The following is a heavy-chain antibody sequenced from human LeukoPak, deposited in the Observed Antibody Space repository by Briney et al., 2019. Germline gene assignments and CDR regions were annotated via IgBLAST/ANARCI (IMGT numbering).Heavy chain of an antibody. D-gene: IGHD5-24*01. CDR2: ISAYNDKI. CDR1: GYSFTSFG. CDR3: ARDLGEIEMAAIFFDY. Sequence: ASVKVSCKASGYSFTSFGISWVRQAPGQGLEWMGWISAYNDKIKYAQKFRGRVTLTQDTSTSTAYMEVRSLRSDDTAMFYCARDLGEIEMAAIFFDYWGQGTLVTVSS. J-gene: IGHJ4*02. V-gene: IGHV1-18*01.